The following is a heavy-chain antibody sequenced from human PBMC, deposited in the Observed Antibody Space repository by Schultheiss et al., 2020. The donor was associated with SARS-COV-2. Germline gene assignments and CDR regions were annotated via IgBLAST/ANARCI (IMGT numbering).Heavy chain of an antibody. CDR3: ASIAVAGTGKNAFDI. J-gene: IGHJ3*02. V-gene: IGHV4-59*12. D-gene: IGHD6-19*01. CDR2: IYYSGST. CDR1: GGSISSYY. Sequence: SETLSLTCTVSGGSISSYYWSWIRQPPGKGLEWIGYIYYSGSTYYNPSLKSRVTISVDTSKNQFSLKLSSVTAADTAVYYCASIAVAGTGKNAFDIWGQGTMVTVSS.